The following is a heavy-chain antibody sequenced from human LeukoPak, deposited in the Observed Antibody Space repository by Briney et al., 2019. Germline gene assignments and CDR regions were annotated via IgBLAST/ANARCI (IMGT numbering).Heavy chain of an antibody. D-gene: IGHD6-19*01. J-gene: IGHJ4*02. Sequence: GGSLTLSCAASGFTFSSYSMNWVRQAPGKGLECVSAISGSGGSTYSADSLKGRFTISRDNSKNTLYLQINSLRSDDTAVFYCARGGLGSAFDNWGQGTLVTVSS. CDR3: ARGGLGSAFDN. CDR2: ISGSGGST. V-gene: IGHV3-23*01. CDR1: GFTFSSYS.